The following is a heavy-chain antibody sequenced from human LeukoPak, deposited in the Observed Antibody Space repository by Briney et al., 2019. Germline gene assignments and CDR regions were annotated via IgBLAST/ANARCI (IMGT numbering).Heavy chain of an antibody. CDR2: ISGSGGNT. CDR1: GFTFSSYA. D-gene: IGHD2-15*01. CDR3: AKDGGHCSGGSCYSTYADY. V-gene: IGHV3-23*01. Sequence: GGSLRLSCAASGFTFSSYAMSWVRQAPGKGLEWVSAISGSGGNTYYADSVKGRFTISRDNSKNTLYLQMNGLRAEDTAVYYCAKDGGHCSGGSCYSTYADYWGQGTLVTVSS. J-gene: IGHJ4*02.